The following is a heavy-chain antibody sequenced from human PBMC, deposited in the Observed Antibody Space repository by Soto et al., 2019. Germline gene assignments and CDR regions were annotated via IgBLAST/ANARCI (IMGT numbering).Heavy chain of an antibody. J-gene: IGHJ5*02. CDR3: AGCSSTSCFWFDP. Sequence: ASVKVSCKASGYTFTSYAMHWVRQAPGQRLEWMGWINAGNGNTKYSQKFQGRVTITRDTSTSTAYMELRSLRSDDTAVYYCAGCSSTSCFWFDPWGQGTLVTVSS. V-gene: IGHV1-3*01. CDR1: GYTFTSYA. CDR2: INAGNGNT. D-gene: IGHD2-2*01.